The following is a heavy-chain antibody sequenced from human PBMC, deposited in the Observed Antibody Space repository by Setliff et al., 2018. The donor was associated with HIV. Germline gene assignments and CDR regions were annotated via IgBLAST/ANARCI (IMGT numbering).Heavy chain of an antibody. CDR3: ATCSVGWSREEHPRPDGAFHI. CDR1: RASIRSDNW. V-gene: IGHV4-4*02. D-gene: IGHD3-3*01. Sequence: SETLSLTCVVSRASIRSDNWWAWVRRPPGKGLEWIGEVFHSGTTYYNPSLKSRVTMSVDTSENQFSLKLRSVTAAETAVYYCATCSVGWSREEHPRPDGAFHIWGQGSMVTVSS. CDR2: VFHSGTT. J-gene: IGHJ3*02.